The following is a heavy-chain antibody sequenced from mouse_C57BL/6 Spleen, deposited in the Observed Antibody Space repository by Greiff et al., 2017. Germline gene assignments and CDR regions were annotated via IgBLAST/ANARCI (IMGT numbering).Heavy chain of an antibody. CDR3: ARFGDYDAGVWYFDV. D-gene: IGHD2-4*01. Sequence: QVQLQQPGAELVRPGTSVKLSCKASGYTFTSYWMHWVKQSPGQGLEWIGVIDPSDSYTNYNQLFTGMATFTVDTSSSTAYMQLISLTSEDSAVYYCARFGDYDAGVWYFDVWGTGTTVTVSS. J-gene: IGHJ1*03. CDR1: GYTFTSYW. V-gene: IGHV1-59*01. CDR2: IDPSDSYT.